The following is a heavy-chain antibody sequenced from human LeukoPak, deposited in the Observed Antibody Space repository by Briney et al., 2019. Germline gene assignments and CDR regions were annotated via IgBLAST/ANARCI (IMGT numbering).Heavy chain of an antibody. V-gene: IGHV4-39*01. Sequence: SETLFLTCTVSGGSISSSSYYWGWIRQPPGKGLEWIASINYSGSTYYNPSLKSRVTISVDTSENQFSLKLSSVTAADTAVYYCARYVVYGSGKYYFDYWGQGTLVTVSS. CDR1: GGSISSSSYY. CDR2: INYSGST. CDR3: ARYVVYGSGKYYFDY. D-gene: IGHD3-10*01. J-gene: IGHJ4*02.